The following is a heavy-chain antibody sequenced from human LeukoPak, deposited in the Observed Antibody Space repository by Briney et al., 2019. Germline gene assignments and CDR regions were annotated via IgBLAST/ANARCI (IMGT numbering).Heavy chain of an antibody. J-gene: IGHJ4*02. V-gene: IGHV3-48*04. D-gene: IGHD3-9*01. CDR1: GFTFSSYS. CDR3: TRDAYYNILTD. CDR2: ISLDSSSI. Sequence: QPGGSLRLSCAASGFTFSSYSLNWVRQAPGKGLEWVAHISLDSSSIYYADSVKGRFTISRDNARNSLFLQMNSLRAEDTAVYYCTRDAYYNILTDWGRGTLVTVSS.